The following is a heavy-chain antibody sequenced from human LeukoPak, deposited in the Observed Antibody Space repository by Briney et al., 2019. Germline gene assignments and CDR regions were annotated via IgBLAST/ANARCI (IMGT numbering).Heavy chain of an antibody. J-gene: IGHJ4*02. V-gene: IGHV4-4*07. CDR3: ASSYDIAVAGYYFDY. Sequence: SETLSLTCTVSGGSISSYYWSWIRQPAGKGLEWIGRIYTSGSTNYNPSLKSRVTMSVDTSKNQFSLKLSSVTAADPAVYYCASSYDIAVAGYYFDYWGQGTLVTVSS. CDR2: IYTSGST. CDR1: GGSISSYY. D-gene: IGHD6-19*01.